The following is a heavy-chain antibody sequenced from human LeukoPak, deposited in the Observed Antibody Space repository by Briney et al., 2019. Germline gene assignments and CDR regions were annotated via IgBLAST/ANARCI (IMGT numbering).Heavy chain of an antibody. CDR1: GGSVSSGNYY. CDR2: IFYSGGT. Sequence: SETLSLTCTVSGGSVSSGNYYWSWIRQPPGKGLEWIGFIFYSGGTDYNPSLKSRVTISVDTSKNQFSLRLSSVTAADTAVYYCARDLYGDYYGMDVWGQGTTVTVSS. D-gene: IGHD4-17*01. CDR3: ARDLYGDYYGMDV. V-gene: IGHV4-61*01. J-gene: IGHJ6*02.